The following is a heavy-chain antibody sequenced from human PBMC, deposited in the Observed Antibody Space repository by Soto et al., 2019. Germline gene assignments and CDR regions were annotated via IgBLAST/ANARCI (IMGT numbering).Heavy chain of an antibody. V-gene: IGHV4-59*08. D-gene: IGHD4-4*01. CDR3: ARHSNRNYGLYYFDY. CDR2: IYYSGST. J-gene: IGHJ4*02. Sequence: SETQSLTCTVCGGSVSSYEWSWIRKSPGKGLEWIGYIYYSGSTKYKPSLKSRVTISVDTSKNQFSLKVSSATAADTAVYYCARHSNRNYGLYYFDYWGLGALVTVSS. CDR1: GGSVSSYE.